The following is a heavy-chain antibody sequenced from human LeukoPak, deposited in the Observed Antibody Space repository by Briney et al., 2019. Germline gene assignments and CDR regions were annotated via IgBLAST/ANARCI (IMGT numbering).Heavy chain of an antibody. CDR2: INGGSGNT. Sequence: ASVTVSCKASGYTVTDYTMHWLRQAPGQRLDWMGWINGGSGNTKYSPEFQGRVTITRDTSASTAYMELSSLRSEDTAVYYCANPRYDSSGYYYVDWGQGTLVTVSS. CDR1: GYTVTDYT. D-gene: IGHD3-22*01. V-gene: IGHV1-3*01. CDR3: ANPRYDSSGYYYVD. J-gene: IGHJ4*02.